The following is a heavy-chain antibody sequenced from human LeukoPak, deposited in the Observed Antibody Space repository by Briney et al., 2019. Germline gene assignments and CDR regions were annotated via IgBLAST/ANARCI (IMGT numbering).Heavy chain of an antibody. J-gene: IGHJ6*02. CDR2: INPNSGGT. D-gene: IGHD6-19*01. CDR1: GYTFTGYY. Sequence: ASVKVSCKASGYTFTGYYMHWVRQAPGQGLEWMGWINPNSGGTNYAQKFQGWGTMTRDTSISTAYMELSRLRSDDTAVYYCARAASLPTDGWYSDRDYYYGMDVWGQGTTVTVSS. V-gene: IGHV1-2*04. CDR3: ARAASLPTDGWYSDRDYYYGMDV.